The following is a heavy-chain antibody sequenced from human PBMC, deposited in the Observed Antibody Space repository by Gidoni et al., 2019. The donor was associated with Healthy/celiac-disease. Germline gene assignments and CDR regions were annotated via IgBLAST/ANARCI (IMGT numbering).Heavy chain of an antibody. CDR3: ARVSSIAARAGGVDY. J-gene: IGHJ4*02. CDR2: ISNDGSNK. D-gene: IGHD6-6*01. Sequence: QVQLVESGGGVVQPGRSLRLSCAASGFTFSSYAMHWVRQAPGKGLEWVAVISNDGSNKYYADSVKGRFTISRDNSKNTLYLQMNSLRAEDTAVYYCARVSSIAARAGGVDYWGQGTLVTVSS. V-gene: IGHV3-30-3*01. CDR1: GFTFSSYA.